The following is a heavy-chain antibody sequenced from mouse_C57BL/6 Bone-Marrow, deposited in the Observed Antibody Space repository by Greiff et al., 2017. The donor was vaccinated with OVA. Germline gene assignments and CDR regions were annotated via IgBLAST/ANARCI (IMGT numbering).Heavy chain of an antibody. J-gene: IGHJ1*03. D-gene: IGHD1-1*02. CDR3: ARGILWHYWDFDV. CDR1: GFTFSSYA. V-gene: IGHV5-4*01. CDR2: ISDGGSYT. Sequence: EVQRVESGGGLVKPGGSLKLSCAASGFTFSSYAMSWVRQTPEKRLEWVATISDGGSYTYYPDNVKGRFTISRDNAKNNLYLQMSHLKSEDTAMYYCARGILWHYWDFDVWGTGTTVTVSS.